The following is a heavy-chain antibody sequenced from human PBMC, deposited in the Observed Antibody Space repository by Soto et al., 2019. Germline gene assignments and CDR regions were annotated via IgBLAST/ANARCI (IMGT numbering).Heavy chain of an antibody. D-gene: IGHD2-15*01. V-gene: IGHV4-59*01. CDR3: ARPNMWYGKILQ. Sequence: QVQLQESGPGLVKPSETLSLTCTVAGASMSGNYWTWVRQPPGKGLEWIGNMFYSGTTNYNPSLRSRVTMSLDTSVNQFSLRLSSVTAEDTAVYYCARPNMWYGKILQWGRGTLVTVSS. CDR2: MFYSGTT. CDR1: GASMSGNY. J-gene: IGHJ1*01.